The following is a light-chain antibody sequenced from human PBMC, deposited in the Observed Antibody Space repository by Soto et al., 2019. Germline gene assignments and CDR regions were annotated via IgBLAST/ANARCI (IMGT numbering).Light chain of an antibody. CDR3: QHYDHVQVT. J-gene: IGKJ5*01. V-gene: IGKV1-5*01. CDR1: QRMSGW. Sequence: DIQLNQSRSTLSASVGDTVTITCRANQRMSGWLAWHKQTPGNAPNLLNYDASSLKTGVPSRFSGSGSGTDFTFTINSLKPEDFETYYCQHYDHVQVTFGQGTRLEIK. CDR2: DAS.